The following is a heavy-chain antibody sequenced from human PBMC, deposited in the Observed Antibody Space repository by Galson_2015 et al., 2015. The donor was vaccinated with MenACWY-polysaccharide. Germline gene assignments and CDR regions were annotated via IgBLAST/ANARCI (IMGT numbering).Heavy chain of an antibody. CDR3: ARISFTAAFDI. Sequence: KALEWLASLDWDDDKFYSTSLKTRLTISKGTSKNQEVLTKTNMDPVDTATYYCARISFTAAFDIRGQGTMVTVSS. V-gene: IGHV2-70*04. J-gene: IGHJ3*02. CDR2: LDWDDDK. D-gene: IGHD5-18*01.